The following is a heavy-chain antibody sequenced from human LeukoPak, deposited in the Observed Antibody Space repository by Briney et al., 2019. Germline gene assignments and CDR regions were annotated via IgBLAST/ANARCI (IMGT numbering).Heavy chain of an antibody. J-gene: IGHJ4*02. D-gene: IGHD3-22*01. CDR1: GFSFSDYY. Sequence: GGSLRLSCASSGFSFSDYYMSWIRQAPGKGLEWVSCISGSGSSIYYADSVKGRFTISRDNSKNTLYLQMNSLRAEDTAVYYCARLANPSGYWDWGQGTLVTVSS. CDR2: ISGSGSSI. CDR3: ARLANPSGYWD. V-gene: IGHV3-11*04.